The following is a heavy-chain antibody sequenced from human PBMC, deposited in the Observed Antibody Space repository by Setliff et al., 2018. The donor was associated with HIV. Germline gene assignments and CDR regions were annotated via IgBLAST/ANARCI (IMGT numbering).Heavy chain of an antibody. CDR2: IYYHGST. J-gene: IGHJ4*02. D-gene: IGHD3-3*01. CDR3: ARVPFTTGFDS. Sequence: SETLSLTCTVSGGSISSTSYYWGWIRQPPGKGLEWIGTIYYHGSTHYNPSLKSRVTISVDTPKNQFSLKLSSVTAADTAVYYCARVPFTTGFDSWGQGTLVTVSS. V-gene: IGHV4-39*07. CDR1: GGSISSTSYY.